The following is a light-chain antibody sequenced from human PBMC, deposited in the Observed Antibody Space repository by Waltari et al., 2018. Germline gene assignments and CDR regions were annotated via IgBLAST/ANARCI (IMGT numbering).Light chain of an antibody. CDR2: GAS. V-gene: IGKV3D-15*01. J-gene: IGKJ1*01. Sequence: PGETATISCRTSQSVSSKLAWYQQTPGQAPRLLIYGASSRATGIPDRFNGSGSGTDFTLTISSLEPEDFAVYYCQETSNLWTFGQGTKVEIK. CDR3: QETSNLWT. CDR1: QSVSSK.